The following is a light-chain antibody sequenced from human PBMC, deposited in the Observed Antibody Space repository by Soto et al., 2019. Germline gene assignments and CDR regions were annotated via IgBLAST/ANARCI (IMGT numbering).Light chain of an antibody. J-gene: IGLJ3*02. Sequence: QLVLTQSSSASASLRSSVKLTCTLSSGHSSYIIAWHQQQPGKAPRYLMKLEGSGSYNKGSGVPDRFSGSSSGADRYLTISNLPFEDEADYYCETWDSNTWVFGGGTKLTVL. CDR2: LEGSGSY. CDR1: SGHSSYI. CDR3: ETWDSNTWV. V-gene: IGLV4-60*02.